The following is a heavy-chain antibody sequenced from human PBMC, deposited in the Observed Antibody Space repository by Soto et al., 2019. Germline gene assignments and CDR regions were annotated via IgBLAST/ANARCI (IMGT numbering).Heavy chain of an antibody. V-gene: IGHV1-46*01. D-gene: IGHD2-8*02. CDR2: INPSGGST. J-gene: IGHJ4*02. CDR3: ARLSTAPGAAGAEYFDF. Sequence: QVQLVQSGSEVKKPGASVKVSCKASGYSFTSNFLHWVRQAPVQGLEWMGIINPSGGSTTYTQKFEGRVTMTRDTSTRTVYMELSGLKFEDTAVYYCARLSTAPGAAGAEYFDFWGQGTLVTVSS. CDR1: GYSFTSNF.